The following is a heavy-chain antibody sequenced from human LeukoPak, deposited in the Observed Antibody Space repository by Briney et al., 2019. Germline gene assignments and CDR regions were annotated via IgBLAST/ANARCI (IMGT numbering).Heavy chain of an antibody. V-gene: IGHV3-23*01. D-gene: IGHD4-23*01. J-gene: IGHJ4*02. Sequence: GGSLRLSCAASGFIFSTYDMNWVRQAPGKGLGWVSAIDYSGVNTYYADSVKGRFTISRDNAKNTLFLQMNSLRAEDTAVYYCAKKETVVSPGNYFDYWGQGTLVTVSS. CDR2: IDYSGVNT. CDR3: AKKETVVSPGNYFDY. CDR1: GFIFSTYD.